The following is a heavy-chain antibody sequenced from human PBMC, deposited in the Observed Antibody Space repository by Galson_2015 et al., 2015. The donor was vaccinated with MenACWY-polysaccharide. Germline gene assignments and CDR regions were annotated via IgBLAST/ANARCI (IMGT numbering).Heavy chain of an antibody. CDR3: AISRGFSSGWKYFDY. Sequence: SLRLSCAPSGFTFSSNAMSWVRQAPGKGLEWVSAISGTGDSIRYADSVKGRFTISRDASKNTLYLQMSSLRAEDTALYYCAISRGFSSGWKYFDYWGQGTLVPVSA. D-gene: IGHD6-19*01. J-gene: IGHJ4*02. CDR1: GFTFSSNA. CDR2: ISGTGDSI. V-gene: IGHV3-23*01.